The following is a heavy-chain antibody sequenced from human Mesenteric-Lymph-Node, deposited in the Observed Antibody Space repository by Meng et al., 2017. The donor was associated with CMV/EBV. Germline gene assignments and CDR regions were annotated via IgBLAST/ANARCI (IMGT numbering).Heavy chain of an antibody. J-gene: IGHJ3*01. V-gene: IGHV3-21*01. CDR1: GFTFSRFV. CDR2: ISVSGAFI. Sequence: GESLKISCAASGFTFSRFVMHLVRQAPGKGLEWVSIISVSGAFIYYADSMKGRFTISRDDAKNSLYLQMNSLRDGDTAVYYCTRVSPLGSGAFDAWGQGTLVTVSS. D-gene: IGHD7-27*01. CDR3: TRVSPLGSGAFDA.